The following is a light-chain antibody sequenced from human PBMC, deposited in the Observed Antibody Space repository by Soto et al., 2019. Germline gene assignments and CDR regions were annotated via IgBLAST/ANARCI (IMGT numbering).Light chain of an antibody. CDR3: SSYTSSSTLVV. J-gene: IGLJ2*01. CDR2: DVS. V-gene: IGLV2-14*01. CDR1: SSDVGGYNY. Sequence: QSALTQPASVSGSPGQSITLSCTGTSSDVGGYNYVSWYQQHPGKAPKLMIYDVSNRPSGVSNRFSGSKSGNTASLTISGLQAEAEAEYYCSSYTSSSTLVVFGGGTKLTVL.